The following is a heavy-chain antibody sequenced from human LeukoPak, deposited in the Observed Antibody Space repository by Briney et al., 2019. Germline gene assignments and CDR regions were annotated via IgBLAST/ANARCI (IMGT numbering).Heavy chain of an antibody. Sequence: GGSLRLSCAASGFTFSSYSMNWVRQAPGKGLEWVSSMSSSSSYIYYADSVKGRFTISRDNAKNSLYLQMNSLRAEDTAVYYCARDQVVGASSPYYFDYWGQGTLVTVSS. CDR2: MSSSSSYI. CDR3: ARDQVVGASSPYYFDY. J-gene: IGHJ4*02. V-gene: IGHV3-21*01. CDR1: GFTFSSYS. D-gene: IGHD1-26*01.